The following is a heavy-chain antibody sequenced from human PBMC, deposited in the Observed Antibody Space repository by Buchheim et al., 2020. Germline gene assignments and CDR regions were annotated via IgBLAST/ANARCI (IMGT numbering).Heavy chain of an antibody. CDR1: GFTFSSYA. Sequence: EVQLLESGGGLVQPGGSLRLSCAASGFTFSSYAMSWVRQAPGKGLEWVSAISGSGGSTYYADSVKGRFTISSDNAKNSLYLQMNSLRAEDTAVYYCARDLPDYDYIWGSYRPESYFDYWGQGTL. J-gene: IGHJ4*02. CDR2: ISGSGGST. D-gene: IGHD3-16*02. V-gene: IGHV3-23*01. CDR3: ARDLPDYDYIWGSYRPESYFDY.